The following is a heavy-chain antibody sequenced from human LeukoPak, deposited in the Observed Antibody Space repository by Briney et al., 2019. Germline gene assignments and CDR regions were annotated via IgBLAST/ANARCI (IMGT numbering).Heavy chain of an antibody. CDR2: LVYDERN. J-gene: IGHJ4*02. CDR3: ARDLSAAYDF. D-gene: IGHD2-21*01. V-gene: IGHV3-33*01. Sequence: GGSLRLSCAASGFPFRSYGMHWVRQAPGKGLEWVARLVYDERNDYANSVKGRFTISRDNSKNMLYLQMDNLRVDDTAMYYCARDLSAAYDFWGQGILVTVSS. CDR1: GFPFRSYG.